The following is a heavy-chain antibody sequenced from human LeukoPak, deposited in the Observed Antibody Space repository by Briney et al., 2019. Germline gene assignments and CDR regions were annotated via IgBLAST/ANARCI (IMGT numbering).Heavy chain of an antibody. D-gene: IGHD3-10*01. J-gene: IGHJ4*02. CDR3: ARKPGRVRGVIIFDY. CDR1: GFTFSNYW. Sequence: GGSLRLSCAASGFTFSNYWVTWIRQAPGKGLEWVANIKQDGSQKFYVDSVKGRFTISRDNAKNSLYLQMNSLRAEDTAVYYCARKPGRVRGVIIFDYWGQGALVTVSS. CDR2: IKQDGSQK. V-gene: IGHV3-7*01.